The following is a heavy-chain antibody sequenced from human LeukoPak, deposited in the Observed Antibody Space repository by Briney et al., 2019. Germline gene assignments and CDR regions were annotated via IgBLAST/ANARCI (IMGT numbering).Heavy chain of an antibody. D-gene: IGHD2-2*02. V-gene: IGHV1-18*01. CDR1: GYTFTSYG. J-gene: IGHJ4*02. CDR2: ISAYNGNT. CDR3: ARVGYCSSTSCDRYPFDY. Sequence: ASVKVSCKASGYTFTSYGISWVRQAPGQGLEWMGWISAYNGNTNYAQKLQGRVTMTTDTSTSTAYMEPRSLRSDDTAVYYCARVGYCSSTSCDRYPFDYWGQGTLVTVSS.